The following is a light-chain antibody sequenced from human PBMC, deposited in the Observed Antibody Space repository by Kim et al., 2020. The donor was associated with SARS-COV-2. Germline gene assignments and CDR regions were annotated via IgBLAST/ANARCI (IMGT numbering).Light chain of an antibody. CDR3: QQYDGSPPMFT. J-gene: IGKJ2*01. V-gene: IGKV3-20*01. CDR2: AAS. Sequence: PGERATLSGRASQSISSSYLAWYQQKPGQAPRLLIYAASSRATGIPDRFSGSGSGTDFTLTISRLEPEDFAVYHCQQYDGSPPMFTFGQGTKLEI. CDR1: QSISSSY.